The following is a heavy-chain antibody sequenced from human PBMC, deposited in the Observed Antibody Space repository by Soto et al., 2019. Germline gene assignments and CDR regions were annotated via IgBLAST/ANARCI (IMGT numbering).Heavy chain of an antibody. CDR2: IYFGGTT. CDR3: ARDQGKPIAAAEYYYYYGMDV. V-gene: IGHV4-59*01. J-gene: IGHJ6*02. Sequence: SETLSLTCSVSGASISSNFWSWVRQPPGKGLEWFGYIYFGGTTQSNPSLKGRATISLDTSKNQFSLKLSSVTAADTAVYYCARDQGKPIAAAEYYYYYGMDVWGQGTTVTVSS. CDR1: GASISSNF. D-gene: IGHD6-13*01.